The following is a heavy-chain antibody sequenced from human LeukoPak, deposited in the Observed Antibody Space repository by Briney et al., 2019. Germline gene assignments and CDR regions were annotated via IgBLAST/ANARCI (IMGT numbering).Heavy chain of an antibody. J-gene: IGHJ4*02. D-gene: IGHD3-9*01. V-gene: IGHV1-3*01. CDR3: ASSTRYDILTGALDY. Sequence: GVSVKVSCKASGYTFTSYAMHWVRQAPGQRLEWMGWINAGNGNTKYSQKFQGRVTITRDTSASTAYMELSSLRSEDTAVYYCASSTRYDILTGALDYWGQGTLVTVSS. CDR1: GYTFTSYA. CDR2: INAGNGNT.